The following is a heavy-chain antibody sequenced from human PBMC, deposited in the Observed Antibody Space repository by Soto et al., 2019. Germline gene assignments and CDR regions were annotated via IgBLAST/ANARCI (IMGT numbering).Heavy chain of an antibody. CDR3: ARLRIATNTYKWFDP. J-gene: IGHJ5*02. D-gene: IGHD2-21*01. CDR2: IYVTGAV. V-gene: IGHV4-31*03. Sequence: SETLSLTCSVSGAALNSGNYYWSWIRQVPGKGLEWIGHIYVTGAVDYNPSLRDRITISQDTSERQFSLNLRLVTAADTAVYYCARLRIATNTYKWFDPWGQGTLVKVCS. CDR1: GAALNSGNYY.